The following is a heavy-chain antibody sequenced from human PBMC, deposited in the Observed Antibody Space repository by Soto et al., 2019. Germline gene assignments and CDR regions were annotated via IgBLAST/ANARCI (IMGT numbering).Heavy chain of an antibody. D-gene: IGHD1-20*01. CDR1: GFTFSSYG. V-gene: IGHV3-33*01. Sequence: PGGSLTLSCAASGFTFSSYGMHWVRQAPGKGLEWVAVIWYDGSNKYYADSVKGRFTISRDNSKNTLYLQMNSLRAEDTAVYYCARDQHKHNWANYYGMDVWGQGTTVTVSS. CDR2: IWYDGSNK. J-gene: IGHJ6*02. CDR3: ARDQHKHNWANYYGMDV.